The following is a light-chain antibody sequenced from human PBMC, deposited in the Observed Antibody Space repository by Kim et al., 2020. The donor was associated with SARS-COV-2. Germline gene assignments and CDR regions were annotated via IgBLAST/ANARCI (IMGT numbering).Light chain of an antibody. J-gene: IGKJ2*01. V-gene: IGKV3-11*01. Sequence: LSPGEGATPSCRASQSVSSYLAWYQQKPGQAPRLLIYDASNRATGIPARFSGSGSGTDFTLTISSLESEDFAVYYCQQRSNWPPYTFGQGTKLEI. CDR1: QSVSSY. CDR2: DAS. CDR3: QQRSNWPPYT.